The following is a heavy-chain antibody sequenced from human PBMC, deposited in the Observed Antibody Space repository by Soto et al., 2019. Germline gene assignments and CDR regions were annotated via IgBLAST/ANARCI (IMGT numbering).Heavy chain of an antibody. J-gene: IGHJ4*02. Sequence: QVPLVQSGAEVKKPGSSVKVSCKASGGTFSRYAINWVRQAPGHGLEWMGGITPLFGTANYAQKFQGRVTITADESASTAHMELRSLRSEDTAVYYCARNYGHDCGGGDCYFYFWGQGTLVTVSS. CDR2: ITPLFGTA. CDR1: GGTFSRYA. CDR3: ARNYGHDCGGGDCYFYF. D-gene: IGHD2-21*01. V-gene: IGHV1-69*01.